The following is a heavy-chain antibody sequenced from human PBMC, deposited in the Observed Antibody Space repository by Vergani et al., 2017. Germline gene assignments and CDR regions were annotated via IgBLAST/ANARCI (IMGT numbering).Heavy chain of an antibody. CDR2: IFYTGTS. CDR3: ARGLSGSSYYYYMDV. D-gene: IGHD6-6*01. CDR1: GTSISGSSDY. Sequence: QLQLQESGPGLLKPSETLSLTCSVSGTSISGSSDYWGWIRQPPGKGLEWIGSIFYTGTSYYNPSLKSRVTISVDTSKNQFSLKLSSVTAADTAVYYCARGLSGSSYYYYMDVWGKGTTVTVSS. V-gene: IGHV4-39*07. J-gene: IGHJ6*03.